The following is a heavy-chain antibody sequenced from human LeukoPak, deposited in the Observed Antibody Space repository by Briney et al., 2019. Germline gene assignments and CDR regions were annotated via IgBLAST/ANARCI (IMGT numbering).Heavy chain of an antibody. Sequence: PGRSLRLSCAASGFTFSSYGMHWVRQAPGKGLEWVAVISYDGSNKYYADSVKGRFTISRDNSKNTLYLQMNSLRAEDTAVYYCAKDLGSSWPSFDYWGQGTLVTVSS. CDR2: ISYDGSNK. D-gene: IGHD6-13*01. CDR3: AKDLGSSWPSFDY. V-gene: IGHV3-30*18. CDR1: GFTFSSYG. J-gene: IGHJ4*02.